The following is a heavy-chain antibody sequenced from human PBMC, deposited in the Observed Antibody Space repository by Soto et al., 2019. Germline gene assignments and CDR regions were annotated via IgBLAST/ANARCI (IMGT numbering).Heavy chain of an antibody. CDR3: ARGAHYDRPLYYYYYGMDV. Sequence: GESLKISCKGSGYSFTSYWIGWVRQMPGKGLEWMGIIYPGDSDTRYSPSFQGQVTISADKSISTAYLQWSSLRAEDTAVYYCARGAHYDRPLYYYYYGMDVWGQGTTVTVSS. V-gene: IGHV5-51*01. D-gene: IGHD3-22*01. CDR2: IYPGDSDT. CDR1: GYSFTSYW. J-gene: IGHJ6*02.